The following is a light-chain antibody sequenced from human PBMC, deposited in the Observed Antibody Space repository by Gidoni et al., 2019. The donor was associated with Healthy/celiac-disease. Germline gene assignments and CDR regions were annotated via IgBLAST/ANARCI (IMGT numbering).Light chain of an antibody. CDR3: QSYDSSLSGSV. Sequence: SGQRVTISCTGSSSNIGAGYDVHWYQQLPGTAPKLLIYGNSNRPSGVPDRFSGSKSGTSASLAITGLQAEDEADYYCQSYDSSLSGSVFGGGTKLTVL. J-gene: IGLJ2*01. CDR1: SSNIGAGYD. CDR2: GNS. V-gene: IGLV1-40*01.